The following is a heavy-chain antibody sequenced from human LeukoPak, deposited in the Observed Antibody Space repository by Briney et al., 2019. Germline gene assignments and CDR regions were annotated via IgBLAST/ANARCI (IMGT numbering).Heavy chain of an antibody. Sequence: GGSLRLSCAASGFTFSNYAKSWVRQAPGKGLEWVSAISTASTGTYYTDSVKGCFTISRDNSQNTLYLQMNSLRAEDTAIYYCPKRGSALRYFGFWGQGTLVTVSS. CDR1: GFTFSNYA. V-gene: IGHV3-23*01. CDR2: ISTASTGT. D-gene: IGHD3-9*01. J-gene: IGHJ4*02. CDR3: PKRGSALRYFGF.